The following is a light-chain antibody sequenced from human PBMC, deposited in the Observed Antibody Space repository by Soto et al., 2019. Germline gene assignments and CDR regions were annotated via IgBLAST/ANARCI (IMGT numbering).Light chain of an antibody. CDR2: VAS. CDR1: QDISYY. Sequence: IQLTQNPSSLSASVGDSVTITCRASQDISYYLAWYQQKPGNAPKLLIYVASTLQSGVPSRFSGSGSGTDFTLTINSLQPGDFATYYCQQVNTYPLTFGGGTKVEMK. J-gene: IGKJ4*01. CDR3: QQVNTYPLT. V-gene: IGKV1-9*01.